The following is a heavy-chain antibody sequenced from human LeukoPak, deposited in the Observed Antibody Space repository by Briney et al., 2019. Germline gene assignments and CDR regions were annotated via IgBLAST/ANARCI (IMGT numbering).Heavy chain of an antibody. D-gene: IGHD2-21*02. CDR1: GFTFSSNA. J-gene: IGHJ3*01. CDR2: ISGNYGST. CDR3: AKVVLLLTASDAFDF. V-gene: IGHV3-23*01. Sequence: GGSLRLSCAASGFTFSSNAMSWVRQAPGKGLEWVSTISGNYGSTYYADSVKGRFTISRDNFKNTVFLRMNSLRAEDTAVYYCAKVVLLLTASDAFDFWGQGTKVTVST.